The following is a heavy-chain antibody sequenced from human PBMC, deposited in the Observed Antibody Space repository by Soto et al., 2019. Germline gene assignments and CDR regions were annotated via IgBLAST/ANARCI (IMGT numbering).Heavy chain of an antibody. CDR3: AKGYSSGWYQYYYYYGMDV. Sequence: GGSLRLSCSAYGFTFSSHAMHWVRQAPGQGLEYLSAISRKGDNTYYADSVKGRFTISRDNSKNTLYFQMTSLRTEDTGVYYCAKGYSSGWYQYYYYYGMDVWGQGTTVTVSS. J-gene: IGHJ6*02. CDR2: ISRKGDNT. D-gene: IGHD6-19*01. V-gene: IGHV3-64D*06. CDR1: GFTFSSHA.